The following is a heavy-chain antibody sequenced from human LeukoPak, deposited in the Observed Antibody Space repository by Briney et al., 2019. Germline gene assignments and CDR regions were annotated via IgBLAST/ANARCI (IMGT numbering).Heavy chain of an antibody. Sequence: GGCLRPSGAAPGVALTNYAMHWVRQAPGKGLEWVAFIPYDGSDKYYADSVKGRFTISRDNSKNTLSLQMNSLRADDTAVYYCAKDWSASSGWFLDYWGQGTLVTVSS. D-gene: IGHD6-19*01. CDR3: AKDWSASSGWFLDY. J-gene: IGHJ4*02. CDR1: GVALTNYA. CDR2: IPYDGSDK. V-gene: IGHV3-30*02.